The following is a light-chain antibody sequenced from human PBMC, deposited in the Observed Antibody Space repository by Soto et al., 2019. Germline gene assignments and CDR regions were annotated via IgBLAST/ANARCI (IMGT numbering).Light chain of an antibody. CDR1: QSVSNW. CDR2: DAS. Sequence: DMQMTQSPSTLSASVGDRVTITCRASQSVSNWLAWYQQKRGTAPELLIYDASNLESGVPSRFSGSGSGTEFTLTISSLQPDDFASYYCQQYDSFWTFGQGTKVDI. CDR3: QQYDSFWT. V-gene: IGKV1-5*01. J-gene: IGKJ1*01.